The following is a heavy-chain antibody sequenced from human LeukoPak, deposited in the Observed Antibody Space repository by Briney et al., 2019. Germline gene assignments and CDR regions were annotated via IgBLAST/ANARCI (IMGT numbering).Heavy chain of an antibody. D-gene: IGHD4-17*01. Sequence: PGGSLRLSCAASGFPFSNAWMNWVRQAPGKGLEWVGRIKTKTDGGTTDYAAPVQGRFTISRDDSKNTLYLQMNSLKTEDTAVYYCTRGPRPLEVTTPDQTDYYYYGMDVWGQGTTVTVSS. V-gene: IGHV3-15*01. CDR2: IKTKTDGGTT. CDR3: TRGPRPLEVTTPDQTDYYYYGMDV. CDR1: GFPFSNAW. J-gene: IGHJ6*02.